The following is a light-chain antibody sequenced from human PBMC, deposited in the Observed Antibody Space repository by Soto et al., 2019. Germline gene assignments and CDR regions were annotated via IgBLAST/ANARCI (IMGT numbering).Light chain of an antibody. CDR3: QQYNSYSPWT. Sequence: DIQXTQSPSTLSASVGDRVTITCRASQSISSWLAWYQQKPGKAPKLLIYDASSLESGVPSRFSGSGSGTEFTLTISSLQPDDFATYYCQQYNSYSPWTFGQGTKVDIK. CDR2: DAS. J-gene: IGKJ1*01. V-gene: IGKV1-5*01. CDR1: QSISSW.